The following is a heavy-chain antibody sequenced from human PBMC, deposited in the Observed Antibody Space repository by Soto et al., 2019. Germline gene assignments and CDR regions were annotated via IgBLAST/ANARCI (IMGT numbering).Heavy chain of an antibody. V-gene: IGHV1-2*02. CDR1: GYTFTGYY. J-gene: IGHJ6*02. CDR3: ARDLKAFCSSPSCYLRFSHGMDV. CDR2: INPNSGGT. Sequence: ASVKVSCKSSGYTFTGYYMHCVRQAPGQGLEWMGWINPNSGGTNYAQKFQGRVTMTRDTSISTAYMELSRLRSDDTAVYYCARDLKAFCSSPSCYLRFSHGMDVWRQWPTVPVCS. D-gene: IGHD2-2*01.